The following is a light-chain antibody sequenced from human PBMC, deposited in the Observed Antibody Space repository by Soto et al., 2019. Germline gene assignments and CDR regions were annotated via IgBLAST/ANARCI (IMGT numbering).Light chain of an antibody. CDR1: QSISSY. Sequence: DIQMTQSPSSLSASVGDRDTITCRASQSISSYLNWYQQKPGKAPKLLIYAASSLQSGVPSRFSGSGSGTDFTLTISRPQPEDFSTYYCQQSYSTPHTFGQGTKLEIK. V-gene: IGKV1-39*01. CDR3: QQSYSTPHT. CDR2: AAS. J-gene: IGKJ2*01.